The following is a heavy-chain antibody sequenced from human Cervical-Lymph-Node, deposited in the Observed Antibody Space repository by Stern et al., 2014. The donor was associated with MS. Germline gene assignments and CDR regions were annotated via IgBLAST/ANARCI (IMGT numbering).Heavy chain of an antibody. V-gene: IGHV3-33*01. J-gene: IGHJ4*02. D-gene: IGHD2-2*02. CDR1: GFRFSDYD. CDR3: ARSLKSIPLWYPDD. CDR2: IWSDGSGK. Sequence: VQLVESGGGVVQPGGSLRLSCATSGFRFSDYDMHWVRQAPGKGLEWVTLIWSDGSGKFYADFVKGRFAISRDNSKNTLYLQIDDLRAEDTAVYYCARSLKSIPLWYPDDWGQGTLVTVSS.